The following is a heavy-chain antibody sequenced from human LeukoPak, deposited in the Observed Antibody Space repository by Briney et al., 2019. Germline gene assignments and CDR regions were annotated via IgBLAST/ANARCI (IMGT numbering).Heavy chain of an antibody. J-gene: IGHJ5*02. D-gene: IGHD2-2*01. CDR3: ARLNRYCSSTSCPNWFDP. CDR1: GGSISSYY. CDR2: IYYSGST. Sequence: SETLSLTCTVSGGSISSYYWSWIRQPPGKGLEWIGYIYYSGSTNYNPSLKSRVTISVDTSKNQFSLKLSSVTAADTAVYYCARLNRYCSSTSCPNWFDPWGQGTLVTVSS. V-gene: IGHV4-59*12.